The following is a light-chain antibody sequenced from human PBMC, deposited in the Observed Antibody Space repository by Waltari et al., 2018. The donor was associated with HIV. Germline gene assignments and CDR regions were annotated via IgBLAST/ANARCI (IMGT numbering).Light chain of an antibody. CDR2: KDS. CDR3: QSADSSGTLWV. Sequence: SHELTQPPSVSVSPGQTARITCSGDALPKQYAYWYQQKPGQAPVLVIYKDSERPSGIPERFSGSSSGTTVTLTISGVQAEDEADYYCQSADSSGTLWVFGGGTKLTVL. CDR1: ALPKQY. V-gene: IGLV3-25*03. J-gene: IGLJ3*02.